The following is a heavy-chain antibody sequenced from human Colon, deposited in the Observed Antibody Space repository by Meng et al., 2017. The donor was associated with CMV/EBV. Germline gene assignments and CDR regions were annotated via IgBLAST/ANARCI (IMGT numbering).Heavy chain of an antibody. V-gene: IGHV3-21*01. CDR1: GFIFSDHN. J-gene: IGHJ4*02. CDR2: ISSSGTYI. D-gene: IGHD2/OR15-2a*01. CDR3: TRTFRYYFDY. Sequence: GESLKISCATSGFIFSDHNINWVRQAPGKGLEWVASISSSGTYIYYADSVQGRFTISRDNAKNSVHLLMTGLRADDAAVYYCTRTFRYYFDYCGQGTLVTVSS.